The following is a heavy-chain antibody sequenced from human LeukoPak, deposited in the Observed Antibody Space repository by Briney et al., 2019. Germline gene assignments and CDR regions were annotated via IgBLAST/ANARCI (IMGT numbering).Heavy chain of an antibody. CDR3: ARFWSGSGWTYYYYYMDV. CDR2: IYHSGST. J-gene: IGHJ6*03. CDR1: GGSISSSSYY. D-gene: IGHD6-19*01. V-gene: IGHV4-39*07. Sequence: PSETLSLTCTVSGGSISSSSYYWGWIRQPPGKGLEWIGGIYHSGSTYYNPSLKSRVTISVDTSKNQFSLKLSSVTAADTAVYYCARFWSGSGWTYYYYYMDVWGKGTTVTVSS.